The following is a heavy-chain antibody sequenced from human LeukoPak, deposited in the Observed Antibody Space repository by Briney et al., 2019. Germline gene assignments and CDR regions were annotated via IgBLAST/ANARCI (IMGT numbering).Heavy chain of an antibody. Sequence: ASVKVSCKASGYAFTGYYLHWVRQAPGQGLEWMGWINPNSGGTNYAQKFQGRVTMTRDTSISTAYMDLSRPRSDDTAVYYCATWRYCSGGSCYGNYYMDVWGKGTTVTVSS. CDR1: GYAFTGYY. CDR2: INPNSGGT. V-gene: IGHV1-2*02. J-gene: IGHJ6*03. D-gene: IGHD2-15*01. CDR3: ATWRYCSGGSCYGNYYMDV.